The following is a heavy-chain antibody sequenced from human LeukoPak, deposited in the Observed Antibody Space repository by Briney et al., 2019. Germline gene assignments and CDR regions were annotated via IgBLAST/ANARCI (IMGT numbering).Heavy chain of an antibody. CDR1: GYTFTSYD. CDR3: ARGIAVAGPYYYGMDV. Sequence: GASAKVSCKASGYTFTSYDINWVRQATGQGLEWMGWMNPNSGNTGYAQKFQGRVTMTRNTSISTAYMELSSLRSEDTAVYYCARGIAVAGPYYYGMDVWGQGTTVTVSS. J-gene: IGHJ6*02. D-gene: IGHD6-19*01. V-gene: IGHV1-8*01. CDR2: MNPNSGNT.